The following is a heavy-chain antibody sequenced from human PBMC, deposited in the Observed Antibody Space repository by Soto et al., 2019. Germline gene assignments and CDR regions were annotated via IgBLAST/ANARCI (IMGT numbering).Heavy chain of an antibody. CDR2: IGTAGDT. D-gene: IGHD6-19*01. Sequence: GGSLRLSCAASGFTFSSYDMHWVRQATGKGLEWVSAIGTAGDTYYPGSVKGRFTISRENAKNSLYLQMNSLRAGDTAVYYCARGPPGIAVAGTSYYFDYWGQGTLVTVSS. CDR1: GFTFSSYD. CDR3: ARGPPGIAVAGTSYYFDY. V-gene: IGHV3-13*01. J-gene: IGHJ4*02.